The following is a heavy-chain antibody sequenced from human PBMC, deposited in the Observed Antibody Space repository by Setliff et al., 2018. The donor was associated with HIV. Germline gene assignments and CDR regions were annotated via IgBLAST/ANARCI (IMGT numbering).Heavy chain of an antibody. D-gene: IGHD2-15*01. CDR3: ARAPSCIGSNCIFYYYYYYGLDV. CDR2: ITDTGHT. J-gene: IGHJ6*02. CDR1: GGSLTHYY. V-gene: IGHV4-34*01. Sequence: PSETLSLTCTVYGGSLTHYYWTWIRQPPGGGLEWIGEITDTGHTNYNSSLQSRVTISLDTSRKQFSLKLTSVTASDAAVYYCARAPSCIGSNCIFYYYYYYGLDVWGHGTTVTV.